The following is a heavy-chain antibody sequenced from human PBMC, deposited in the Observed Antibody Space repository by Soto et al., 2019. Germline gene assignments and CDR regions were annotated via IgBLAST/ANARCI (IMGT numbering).Heavy chain of an antibody. J-gene: IGHJ6*02. CDR1: GGSFSNYA. CDR3: ARGATVTREYFYGMDV. V-gene: IGHV1-69*13. Sequence: SVKVSCKTSGGSFSNYAISWVRQAPGQGLEWMGAIIPMFGTANYAQMFQGRVTITADESTNTAYMEVSSLRSEDSAVYYCARGATVTREYFYGMDVWGQGTTVTVSS. CDR2: IIPMFGTA. D-gene: IGHD4-4*01.